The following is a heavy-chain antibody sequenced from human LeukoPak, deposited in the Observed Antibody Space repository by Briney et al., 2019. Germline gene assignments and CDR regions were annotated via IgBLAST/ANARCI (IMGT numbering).Heavy chain of an antibody. CDR3: ARVPDTAMVNYFDY. CDR2: IYYSGST. D-gene: IGHD5-18*01. J-gene: IGHJ4*02. Sequence: SETLSLTCTVSGGSISSGGYYWSWIRQHPGKGLEWIGYIYYSGSTYYNPSLKIRVTISVDTSKNQFSLKLSSVTAADTAVYYCARVPDTAMVNYFDYWGQGTLVTVSS. V-gene: IGHV4-31*03. CDR1: GGSISSGGYY.